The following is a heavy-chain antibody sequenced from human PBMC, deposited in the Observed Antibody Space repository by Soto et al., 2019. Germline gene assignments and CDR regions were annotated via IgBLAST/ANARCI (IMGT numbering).Heavy chain of an antibody. D-gene: IGHD3-22*01. J-gene: IGHJ4*02. CDR2: IYYRGST. CDR3: VSDYDSGGYIGY. Sequence: SETLSLTCNVSGGSISTADYYWSWIRQPPGKGLEWIGYIYYRGSTYYNPSLESRVAISIDTSKNQFSLNLTSVTAADTAVYFCVSDYDSGGYIGYWGQGTLVTVST. CDR1: GGSISTADYY. V-gene: IGHV4-30-4*01.